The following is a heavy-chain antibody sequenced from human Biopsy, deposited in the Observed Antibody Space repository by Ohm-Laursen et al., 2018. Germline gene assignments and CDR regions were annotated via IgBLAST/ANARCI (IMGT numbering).Heavy chain of an antibody. CDR3: ARAVDYYDPYYYYGLDV. D-gene: IGHD3-16*01. CDR1: GGSLSSYS. J-gene: IGHJ6*02. CDR2: IYTSGFT. Sequence: SETLSLTCTVSGGSLSSYSWSWIRQPAGKGLEWIGQIYTSGFTNYNPSLKSRVTISVDTSKNQFSLKLRSVTAADTAVYYCARAVDYYDPYYYYGLDVWGQGTTVTVSS. V-gene: IGHV4-4*07.